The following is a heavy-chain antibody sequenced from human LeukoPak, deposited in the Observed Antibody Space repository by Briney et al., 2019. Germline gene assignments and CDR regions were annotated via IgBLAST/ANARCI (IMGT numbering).Heavy chain of an antibody. CDR3: ARDAGNSGYGCDL. CDR2: LRSSSET. D-gene: IGHD5-12*01. Sequence: PGGSLRLSCAASGFTFSDYYMSWIRQAPGKGLEWVSHLRSSSETSYADSVKGRFTISRDNARNLMYLQMNNLRGEDTAIYYCARDAGNSGYGCDLWGQGTLVTVSS. V-gene: IGHV3-11*06. J-gene: IGHJ5*02. CDR1: GFTFSDYY.